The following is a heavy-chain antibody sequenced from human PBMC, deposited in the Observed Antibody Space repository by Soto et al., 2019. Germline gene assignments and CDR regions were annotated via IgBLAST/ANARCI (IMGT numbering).Heavy chain of an antibody. CDR1: GGSISSSSYY. CDR3: AKRSGYSPFNWFDP. CDR2: IYYSGST. D-gene: IGHD3-3*01. Sequence: QLQLQESGPGLVKPSETLSLTCTVSGGSISSSSYYWGWIRQPPGKGLEWIGSIYYSGSTYYNPSLKSRVTISVDTSKTQFSLKLSSVTAADTAVYYCAKRSGYSPFNWFDPWGQGTLVTVSS. J-gene: IGHJ5*02. V-gene: IGHV4-39*01.